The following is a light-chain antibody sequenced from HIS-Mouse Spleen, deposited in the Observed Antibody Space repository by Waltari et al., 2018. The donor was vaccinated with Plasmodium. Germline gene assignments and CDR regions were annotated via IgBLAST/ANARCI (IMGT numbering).Light chain of an antibody. CDR1: QSISSY. CDR3: QQSYSTHPLT. J-gene: IGKJ4*01. CDR2: AAS. V-gene: IGKV1-39*01. Sequence: DIQMTQSPSSLPAPVGDRVTITSRASQSISSYFNGYQQKPGKAPTLLIYAASSLQSGVPSRFSGSGAGTDFTLTISSLQPDDFATYYCQQSYSTHPLTFGGGTKVEIK.